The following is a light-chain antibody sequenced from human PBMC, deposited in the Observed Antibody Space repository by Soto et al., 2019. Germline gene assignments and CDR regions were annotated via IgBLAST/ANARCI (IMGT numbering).Light chain of an antibody. CDR1: SSDVGGYNY. Sequence: QSVLTQPPSASGSPGQAVTISCTGTSSDVGGYNYVSWYQQHPGKAPKIMIYEVSKRASAVPDGFSGSKSGNTTSLTVSGLQAEDEADDYCSSYAGSNNFVVFGGGTKVTVL. V-gene: IGLV2-8*01. J-gene: IGLJ3*02. CDR3: SSYAGSNNFVV. CDR2: EVS.